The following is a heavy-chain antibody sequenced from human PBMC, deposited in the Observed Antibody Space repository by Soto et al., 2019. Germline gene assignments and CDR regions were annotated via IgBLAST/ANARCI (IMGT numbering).Heavy chain of an antibody. CDR2: INPNSGGT. V-gene: IGHV1-2*04. CDR1: GYTFTGYY. D-gene: IGHD5-18*01. J-gene: IGHJ4*02. CDR3: ARDKEYSFDY. Sequence: QVQLVQSGAEVKKPGASVKVSCKASGYTFTGYYMHWVRQAPGQGLEWMGWINPNSGGTNYAQKVQGWVTMTRDTSISTAYMELSRLRSDDTAVYYCARDKEYSFDYWGQGTLVTVSS.